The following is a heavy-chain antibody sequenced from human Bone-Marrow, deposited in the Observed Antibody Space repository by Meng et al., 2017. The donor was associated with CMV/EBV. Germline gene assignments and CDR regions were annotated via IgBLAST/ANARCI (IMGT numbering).Heavy chain of an antibody. CDR2: IYYSGST. V-gene: IGHV4-59*01. CDR3: ARLGPWQWLVSPHWYFDL. Sequence: SEPLSLTCTVSGGSISSYYWSWIRQPPGKGLEWIGYIYYSGSTNYNPSLKSRVTISVDTSKNQFSLKLSSVTAADTAVYYCARLGPWQWLVSPHWYFDLWGRGTLVTVSS. D-gene: IGHD6-19*01. CDR1: GGSISSYY. J-gene: IGHJ2*01.